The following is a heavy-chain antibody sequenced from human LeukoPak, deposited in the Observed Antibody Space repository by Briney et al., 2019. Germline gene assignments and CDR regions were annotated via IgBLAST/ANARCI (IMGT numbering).Heavy chain of an antibody. CDR1: GFTVSSNY. J-gene: IGHJ3*02. CDR3: ARDPPRGIGNAFDI. V-gene: IGHV3-53*01. CDR2: LYSGGST. Sequence: PGGSLRLSCVASGFTVSSNYMNWVRQAPGKGLEWVSVLYSGGSTKYAESVKGRFTISRDNSENTLYLQMNSLRVEDTAIYFCARDPPRGIGNAFDIWGQGTMVTVSP.